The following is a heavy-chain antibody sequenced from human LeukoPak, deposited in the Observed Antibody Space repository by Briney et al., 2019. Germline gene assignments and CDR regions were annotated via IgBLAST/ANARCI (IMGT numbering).Heavy chain of an antibody. J-gene: IGHJ4*02. V-gene: IGHV5-51*01. CDR1: GYSLTSYW. Sequence: WESRKISCKGSGYSLTSYWISWVRQMPGKGLEWMGIIYPGDSDTRYSPSFQGQVTISADKSISTAYLQWSSLKASDTAMYYCARHPPDKPDYWGQGTLVTVSS. CDR2: IYPGDSDT. CDR3: ARHPPDKPDY.